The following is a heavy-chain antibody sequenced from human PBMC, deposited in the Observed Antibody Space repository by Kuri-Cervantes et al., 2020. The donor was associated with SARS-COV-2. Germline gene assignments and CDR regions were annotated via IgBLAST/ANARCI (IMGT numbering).Heavy chain of an antibody. D-gene: IGHD1-1*01. V-gene: IGHV4-39*01. Sequence: GSRRLSWTFSGGSISSSSYYWGGIRQPPGKGLGWIGSIYYSGSTYYNPSLKGRVTISVDTSKNQFSLKLSSVTAADTAVYYCAIHRVHVNFDYWGQGTLVTVSS. CDR2: IYYSGST. CDR3: AIHRVHVNFDY. J-gene: IGHJ4*02. CDR1: GGSISSSSYY.